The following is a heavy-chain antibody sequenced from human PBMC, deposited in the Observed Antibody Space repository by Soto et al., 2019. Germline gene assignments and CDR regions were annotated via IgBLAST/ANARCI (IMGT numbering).Heavy chain of an antibody. CDR1: GGSISSGGYY. Sequence: SETLSLTCTVSGGSISSGGYYWSWIRQHPGKGLEWIGYIYYSGSTYYNPSLKSRVTISVDTSKNQFSLKLSSVTAADTAVYYCARARAYYHSRGYELYAFDIWGQGTMVTVSS. CDR3: ARARAYYHSRGYELYAFDI. D-gene: IGHD3-22*01. J-gene: IGHJ3*02. CDR2: IYYSGST. V-gene: IGHV4-31*03.